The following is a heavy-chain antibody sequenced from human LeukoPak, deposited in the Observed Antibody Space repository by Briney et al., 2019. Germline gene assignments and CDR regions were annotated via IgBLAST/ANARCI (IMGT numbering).Heavy chain of an antibody. CDR1: GFTFSSYA. CDR3: ARAYYHEGFNWFDP. CDR2: ISYDGSNK. J-gene: IGHJ5*02. D-gene: IGHD3-22*01. V-gene: IGHV3-30*01. Sequence: PGGSLRLSCAASGFTFSSYAMHWVRQAPGKGLEWVAVISYDGSNKYYADSVKGRFTISRDNSKNTLYLQMNSLRAEDTAVYYCARAYYHEGFNWFDPWGQGTLVTVSS.